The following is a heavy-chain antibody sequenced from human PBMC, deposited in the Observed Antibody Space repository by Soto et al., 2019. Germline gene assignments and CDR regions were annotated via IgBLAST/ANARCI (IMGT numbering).Heavy chain of an antibody. CDR3: AKGMDRHDILTGTFDY. J-gene: IGHJ4*02. CDR1: GFTFSSYA. V-gene: IGHV3-23*01. D-gene: IGHD3-9*01. Sequence: GGSLRLSCAASGFTFSSYAMSWVRQAPGKGLEWVSAISGSGGSTYYADSVKGRFTISRDNSKNTLYLQMNSLRAEDTAVYYCAKGMDRHDILTGTFDYWGQGTLVTVSS. CDR2: ISGSGGST.